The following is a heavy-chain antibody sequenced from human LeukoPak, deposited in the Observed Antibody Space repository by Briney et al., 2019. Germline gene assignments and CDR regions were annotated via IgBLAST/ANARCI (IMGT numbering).Heavy chain of an antibody. Sequence: TGGSLRLSCAASGFTFSSYWMHWVRQAPGKGLVWVSRINSDGSSTSYADSVKGRFTISRDNAKNTLYLQMNSLRAEDTAVYYCARARVTRDFDYWGQGTLVTVSS. J-gene: IGHJ4*02. D-gene: IGHD4-17*01. V-gene: IGHV3-74*01. CDR1: GFTFSSYW. CDR2: INSDGSST. CDR3: ARARVTRDFDY.